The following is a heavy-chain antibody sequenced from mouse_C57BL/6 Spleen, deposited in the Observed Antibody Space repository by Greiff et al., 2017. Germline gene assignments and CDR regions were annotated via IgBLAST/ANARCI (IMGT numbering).Heavy chain of an antibody. V-gene: IGHV1-15*01. D-gene: IGHD1-1*01. CDR1: GYTFTDYE. J-gene: IGHJ4*01. CDR3: TRYYGSSSYYYAMDY. CDR2: IDPETGGT. Sequence: VQLVESGAELVRPGASVTLSCKASGYTFTDYEMHWVKQTPVHGLEWIGAIDPETGGTAYNQKFKGKAILTADKSSSTAYMELRSLTSEDSAVYYCTRYYGSSSYYYAMDYWGQGTSVTVSS.